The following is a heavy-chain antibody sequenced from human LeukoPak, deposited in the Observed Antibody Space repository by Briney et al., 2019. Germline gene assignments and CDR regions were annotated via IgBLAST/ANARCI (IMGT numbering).Heavy chain of an antibody. Sequence: GGSLRLSCAASGFTFSSYSMNCVREAPGKGREWVSYISSSSSTIYYADSVKGRFTISRDNAKNSPYLQMNSLRAEDTAVYYCARDEPPEYSSSPATHYWGQGTLVTVSS. D-gene: IGHD6-13*01. CDR1: GFTFSSYS. V-gene: IGHV3-48*04. CDR3: ARDEPPEYSSSPATHY. CDR2: ISSSSSTI. J-gene: IGHJ4*02.